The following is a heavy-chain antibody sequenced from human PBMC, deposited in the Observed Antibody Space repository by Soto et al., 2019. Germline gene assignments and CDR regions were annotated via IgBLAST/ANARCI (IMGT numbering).Heavy chain of an antibody. Sequence: HPGGSLRLSCAASGFTFSSYAMSWVRQAPGKGLEWVSAISGSGGSTYYADSVKGRFTISRDNSKNTLYLQMNGLRAEDTAVYYCAKDSSYLPSNYFDYWGQGTLVTVSS. CDR3: AKDSSYLPSNYFDY. D-gene: IGHD1-26*01. CDR2: ISGSGGST. V-gene: IGHV3-23*01. CDR1: GFTFSSYA. J-gene: IGHJ4*02.